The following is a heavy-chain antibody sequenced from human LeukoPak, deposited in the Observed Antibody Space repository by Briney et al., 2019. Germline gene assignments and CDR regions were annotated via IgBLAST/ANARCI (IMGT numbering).Heavy chain of an antibody. Sequence: ASVKVSCKASGYTFTSYDINWVRQATGQGLEWMGWMNPNSGNTGYAQKFQGRVTITRNTSISTAYMELSSLRSEDTALYYCARGSTSSGWYGDAFDIWGQGTMVTVSS. V-gene: IGHV1-8*03. CDR2: MNPNSGNT. CDR3: ARGSTSSGWYGDAFDI. CDR1: GYTFTSYD. D-gene: IGHD6-19*01. J-gene: IGHJ3*02.